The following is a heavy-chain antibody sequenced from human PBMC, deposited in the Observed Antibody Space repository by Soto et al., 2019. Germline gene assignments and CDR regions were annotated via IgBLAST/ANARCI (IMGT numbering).Heavy chain of an antibody. CDR3: VRDQQWLLPVPLNFDY. CDR2: ISAFNGET. CDR1: GFTFSDYG. V-gene: IGHV1-18*01. Sequence: ASVKVSCKASGFTFSDYGFSWVRQAPGRGLEWMGWISAFNGETNYTQKSEGRVAMTTDAATTTACMELRSLTVDDTAVYYCVRDQQWLLPVPLNFDYWGQGTVVTVSS. D-gene: IGHD6-19*01. J-gene: IGHJ4*02.